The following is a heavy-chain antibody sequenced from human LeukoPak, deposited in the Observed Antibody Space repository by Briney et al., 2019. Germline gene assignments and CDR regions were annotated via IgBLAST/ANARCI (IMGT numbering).Heavy chain of an antibody. V-gene: IGHV4-4*07. J-gene: IGHJ6*03. CDR2: IYTSGST. CDR3: ARAETYYDFWSGPKNYYYYMDV. D-gene: IGHD3-3*01. Sequence: SETLSLTCTVSGGSISSYYWSWIRQPAGKGLEWTGRIYTSGSTNYNPSLKSRVTMSVDTSKNQFSLKLSSVTAADTAVYYCARAETYYDFWSGPKNYYYYMDVWGKGTTVTVSS. CDR1: GGSISSYY.